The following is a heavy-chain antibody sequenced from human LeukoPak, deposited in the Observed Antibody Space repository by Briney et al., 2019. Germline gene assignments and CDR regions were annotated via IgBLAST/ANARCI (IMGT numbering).Heavy chain of an antibody. J-gene: IGHJ5*01. CDR2: IIPIIGTP. V-gene: IGHV1-69*16. Sequence: SVKVSCKASGGTFSSNTVSWLRQTPGQGLEWMGGIIPIIGTPNYAQKFQGRLTITTDESASTAYMNLNILRSDDTATYYCARGTHYSDRSSSYYSWFDSWGLGTLVIVSS. CDR3: ARGTHYSDRSSSYYSWFDS. D-gene: IGHD3-10*02. CDR1: GGTFSSNT.